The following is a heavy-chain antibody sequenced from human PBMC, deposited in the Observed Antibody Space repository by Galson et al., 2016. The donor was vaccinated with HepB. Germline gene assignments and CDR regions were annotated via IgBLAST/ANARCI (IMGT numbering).Heavy chain of an antibody. J-gene: IGHJ4*02. D-gene: IGHD1-14*01. V-gene: IGHV1-3*01. CDR3: AREMGGDGTTVDY. CDR2: INAGKGKT. Sequence: SVKVSCKASGYTFTSHAMHWVRQAPGQRLEWMGWINAGKGKTTYQQQLQGRVTITSDTSASTAHMELSSLRSEDTAIYYCAREMGGDGTTVDYWGQGTLVTVSS. CDR1: GYTFTSHA.